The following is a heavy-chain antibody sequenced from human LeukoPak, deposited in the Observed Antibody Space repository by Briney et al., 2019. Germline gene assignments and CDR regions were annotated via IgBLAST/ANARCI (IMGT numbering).Heavy chain of an antibody. J-gene: IGHJ4*02. Sequence: GGSLRLSCAASGFTFSSYSMNWVRQAPGKGLEWVSSISSSSSYIYYADSVKGRFTISRDNAKNSLYLQMNSLRAEDTAVYYCARWGRSYGYPYYFDYWGQGTLVTVSS. V-gene: IGHV3-21*01. D-gene: IGHD5-18*01. CDR1: GFTFSSYS. CDR2: ISSSSSYI. CDR3: ARWGRSYGYPYYFDY.